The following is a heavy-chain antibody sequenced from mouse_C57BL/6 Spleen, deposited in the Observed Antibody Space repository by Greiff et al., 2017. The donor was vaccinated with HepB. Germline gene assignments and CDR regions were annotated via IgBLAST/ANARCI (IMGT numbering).Heavy chain of an antibody. D-gene: IGHD1-1*01. CDR1: GFNIKDYY. CDR2: IDPEDGDT. Sequence: VQLQQSGAELVRPGASVKLSCTASGFNIKDYYMHWVKQRPEQGLEWIGRIDPEDGDTEYAPKFQGKATMTADTSSNTAYLQLSSLTSEDTAVYYCTTVATENYYAMDYWGQGTSVTVSS. V-gene: IGHV14-1*01. J-gene: IGHJ4*01. CDR3: TTVATENYYAMDY.